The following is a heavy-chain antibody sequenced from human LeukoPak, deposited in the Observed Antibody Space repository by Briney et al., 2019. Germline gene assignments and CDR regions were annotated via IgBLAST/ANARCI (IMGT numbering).Heavy chain of an antibody. D-gene: IGHD1-26*01. V-gene: IGHV3-73*01. CDR3: TRDSGTYNWLDP. CDR2: MEKELNGYAT. CDR1: GFTFSDSS. Sequence: GGSLRLSCAASGFTFSDSSVHWVRQASGKGLEWIGLMEKELNGYATAYAASVRGRFTISRDDSQNTAYLQMDSLKTEDTALYYCTRDSGTYNWLDPWGQGTLVTVSP. J-gene: IGHJ5*02.